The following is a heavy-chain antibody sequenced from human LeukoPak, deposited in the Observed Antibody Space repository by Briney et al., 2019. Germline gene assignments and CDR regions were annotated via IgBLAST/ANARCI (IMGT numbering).Heavy chain of an antibody. CDR3: ARGSIVAAGIFGS. V-gene: IGHV4-39*07. Sequence: SETLSLTCTVSGGSISSSSYYWGWIRQPPGKGLEWIGYISHSGSTYYNPSLTSRVTISVDRSKNQFSLKLNSVTAADTAVYYCARGSIVAAGIFGSWGQGTLVTVSS. CDR2: ISHSGST. D-gene: IGHD6-13*01. CDR1: GGSISSSSYY. J-gene: IGHJ5*02.